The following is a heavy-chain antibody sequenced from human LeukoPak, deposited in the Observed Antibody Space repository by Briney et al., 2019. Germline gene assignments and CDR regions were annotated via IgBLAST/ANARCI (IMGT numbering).Heavy chain of an antibody. Sequence: PGGSLRLSCAASGFTFSSYAMSWVRQAPGKGLEWVSAISGSGGSTYYADSVKGRFTISRDNSKNTLYLQMNSLRAEDTAVYYCAKGARSSGYPAKQYFDYWGQGTLVTVSS. J-gene: IGHJ4*02. V-gene: IGHV3-23*01. CDR3: AKGARSSGYPAKQYFDY. D-gene: IGHD3-22*01. CDR2: ISGSGGST. CDR1: GFTFSSYA.